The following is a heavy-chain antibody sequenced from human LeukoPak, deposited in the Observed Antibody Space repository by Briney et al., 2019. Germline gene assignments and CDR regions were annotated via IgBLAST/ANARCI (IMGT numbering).Heavy chain of an antibody. D-gene: IGHD6-6*01. V-gene: IGHV3-30*04. CDR2: ISYDGSNK. Sequence: PGGSLRLSCAASRFTFSSYTMHWVRQAPGKGLEWVAVISYDGSNKYYADSVKGRFTISRDNSKNTLYLQMNSLRVEDTAVYYCAREGHSSSLSYWGQGTLVTVPS. CDR3: AREGHSSSLSY. CDR1: RFTFSSYT. J-gene: IGHJ4*02.